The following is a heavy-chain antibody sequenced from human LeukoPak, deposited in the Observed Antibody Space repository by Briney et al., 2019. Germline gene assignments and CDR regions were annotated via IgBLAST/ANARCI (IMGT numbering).Heavy chain of an antibody. Sequence: PGGSLRLSCAASGFTFSSYSMNWVRQAPGKGLEWVSYISSSSSTIYYADSVKGRFTISRDNAKNSLYLQMNSLRAEDTAVYYCARRDFWSGYNYWGQGTLVTVSS. CDR2: ISSSSSTI. CDR3: ARRDFWSGYNY. V-gene: IGHV3-48*01. D-gene: IGHD3-3*01. CDR1: GFTFSSYS. J-gene: IGHJ4*02.